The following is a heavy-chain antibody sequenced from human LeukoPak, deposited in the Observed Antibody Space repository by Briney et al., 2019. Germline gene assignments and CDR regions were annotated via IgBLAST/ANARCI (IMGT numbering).Heavy chain of an antibody. CDR3: ARLTSGVRGVISDYFDY. J-gene: IGHJ4*02. CDR1: GGSISSSSYY. V-gene: IGHV4-39*01. D-gene: IGHD3-10*01. CDR2: IYYSGST. Sequence: KPSETLSLTCTVSGGSISSSSYYWGWIRQPPGKGLEWIGSIYYSGSTYYNPSLKSRVTISVDTSKNQFSLKLSSVTAADTAVYYCARLTSGVRGVISDYFDYWGQGTLVTVSS.